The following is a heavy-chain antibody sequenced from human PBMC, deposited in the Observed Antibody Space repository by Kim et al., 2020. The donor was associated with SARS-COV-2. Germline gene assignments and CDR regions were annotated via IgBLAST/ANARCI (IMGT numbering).Heavy chain of an antibody. CDR1: GYTFTSYG. Sequence: ASVKVSCKASGYTFTSYGISWVRQAPGQGLEWMGWISAYNGNTNYAQKLQGRVTMTTDTSTSTAYMELRSLRSDDTAVYYCARDLPGWLQRGIFDYWGQGTLVTVSS. D-gene: IGHD5-12*01. CDR3: ARDLPGWLQRGIFDY. CDR2: ISAYNGNT. V-gene: IGHV1-18*01. J-gene: IGHJ4*02.